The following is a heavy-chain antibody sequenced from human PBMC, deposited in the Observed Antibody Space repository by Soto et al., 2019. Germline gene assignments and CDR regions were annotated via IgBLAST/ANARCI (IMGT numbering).Heavy chain of an antibody. D-gene: IGHD3-10*01. J-gene: IGHJ4*02. V-gene: IGHV1-18*01. CDR3: AREAQARHGSGGWPTH. Sequence: QVQLVQSGAEVKKPGASVKVSCKASGYTFTSYGISWVRQAPGQGLEWMGWISAYNGNTNYAQKLQGRVTMTTDTXTXXAYMELRSIRSDDTAVYYCAREAQARHGSGGWPTHWGQGTLVTVSS. CDR2: ISAYNGNT. CDR1: GYTFTSYG.